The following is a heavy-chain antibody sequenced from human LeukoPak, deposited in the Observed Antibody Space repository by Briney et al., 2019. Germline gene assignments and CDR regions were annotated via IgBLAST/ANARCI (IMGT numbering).Heavy chain of an antibody. J-gene: IGHJ5*02. CDR2: INPNGGGT. CDR1: GYTFTGYY. D-gene: IGHD2-2*01. Sequence: GASVKVSCKASGYTFTGYYMHWVRQAPGQGLEWMGWINPNGGGTNYAQKFQGRVTMTRDTSIRTVYMDLSRLRSDDTAVFYCTREARVGNWFDPWGQGTQVTVSS. CDR3: TREARVGNWFDP. V-gene: IGHV1-2*02.